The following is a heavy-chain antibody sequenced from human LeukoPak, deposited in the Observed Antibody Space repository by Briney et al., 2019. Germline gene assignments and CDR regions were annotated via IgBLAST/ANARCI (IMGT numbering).Heavy chain of an antibody. V-gene: IGHV3-7*01. CDR3: ARDLSYYGMDV. Sequence: GGSLRLSCAASGFTLSRYWLSWVRQAPGKGLEWVANIKEDGSEKYYGDSVKGRFTISRDNAKNSLYLQMNSLRAEDTAVYYCARDLSYYGMDVWGQGTTVTVSS. J-gene: IGHJ6*02. CDR1: GFTLSRYW. CDR2: IKEDGSEK.